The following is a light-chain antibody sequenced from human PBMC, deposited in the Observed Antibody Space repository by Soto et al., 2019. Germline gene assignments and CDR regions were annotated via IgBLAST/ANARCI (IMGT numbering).Light chain of an antibody. CDR3: ATWDSSLIAGV. J-gene: IGLJ2*01. CDR2: DNN. V-gene: IGLV1-51*01. CDR1: SSNIGNNF. Sequence: QSVLTQPPSVSAAPGQKATISCSGSSSNIGNNFVSWYQHLPGTAPKLLIYDNNKRPSGIPDRFSGTKSGTSATLGITGLQTGDEAHYYCATWDSSLIAGVFGGGTKVTVL.